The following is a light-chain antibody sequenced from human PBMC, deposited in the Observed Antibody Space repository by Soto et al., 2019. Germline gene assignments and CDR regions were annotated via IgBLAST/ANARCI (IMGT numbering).Light chain of an antibody. CDR1: QSVNIY. CDR3: QQRSNWPLT. V-gene: IGKV3-11*01. Sequence: EIVMTQSPATLSVSPGERATLSCRASQSVNIYLAWYQQKPGQAPRLLIFGASNRATGIPARFSGSGSGTDFTLTISSLEPADFAVYYCQQRSNWPLTFGGGTKVDI. CDR2: GAS. J-gene: IGKJ4*01.